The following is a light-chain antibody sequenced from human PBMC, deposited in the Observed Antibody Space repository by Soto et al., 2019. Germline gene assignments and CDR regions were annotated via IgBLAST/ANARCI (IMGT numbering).Light chain of an antibody. Sequence: EIVMTQSPATLSVSPGERATLSCRASQSVSSNLAWYQQKPGQAPRLLIYGASTRATGIPARFGGSGSGTEFTLTISSLQSEDLAVYYCQQYNNWPRTFGQGTKVDIK. V-gene: IGKV3-15*01. CDR2: GAS. CDR3: QQYNNWPRT. CDR1: QSVSSN. J-gene: IGKJ1*01.